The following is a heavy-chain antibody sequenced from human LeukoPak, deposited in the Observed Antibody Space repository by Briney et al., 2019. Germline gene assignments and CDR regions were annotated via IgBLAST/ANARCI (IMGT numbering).Heavy chain of an antibody. CDR2: ISYDGSNK. V-gene: IGHV3-30*18. J-gene: IGHJ6*02. Sequence: GGSLRLSCAASGFTFSSYGMHWVRQAPGKGLEWVAVISYDGSNKYYADSVKGRFTISRDNSKNTLYPQMNSLRAEDTAVYYCAKDAENYGDYAAVYYYGMDVWGQGTTVTVSS. CDR3: AKDAENYGDYAAVYYYGMDV. D-gene: IGHD4-17*01. CDR1: GFTFSSYG.